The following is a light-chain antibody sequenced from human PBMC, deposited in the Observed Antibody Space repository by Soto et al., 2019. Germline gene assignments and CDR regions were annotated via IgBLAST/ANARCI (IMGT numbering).Light chain of an antibody. J-gene: IGKJ5*01. CDR1: QSVSSY. Sequence: IVLTPSPATLSLSPGERATLSCRASQSVSSYLAWYQQKPGQAPRLLIYDASNRATGIPARFSGSGSGTDFTLTLSSLEPEDFAVYYCQQRSNWHTFGQGTRLEIK. CDR2: DAS. V-gene: IGKV3-11*01. CDR3: QQRSNWHT.